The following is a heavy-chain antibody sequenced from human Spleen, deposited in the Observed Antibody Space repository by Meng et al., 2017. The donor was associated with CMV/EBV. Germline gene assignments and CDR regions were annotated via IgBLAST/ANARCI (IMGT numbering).Heavy chain of an antibody. V-gene: IGHV1-18*01. Sequence: QVQLVQSGAEVEKPGASVNVSCKASGYTFTIYGISWVRQAPGQGLEWMGWISAYNGNTNSAQKLQGRVTMTTDTSTSTAYMEMRSLRSDATAVYYCARSLEMATPDYWGQGTLVTVFS. CDR2: ISAYNGNT. CDR1: GYTFTIYG. CDR3: ARSLEMATPDY. J-gene: IGHJ4*02. D-gene: IGHD5-24*01.